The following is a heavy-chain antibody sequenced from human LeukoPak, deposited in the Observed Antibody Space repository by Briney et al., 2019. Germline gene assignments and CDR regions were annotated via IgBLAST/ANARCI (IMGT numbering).Heavy chain of an antibody. CDR3: ARPYYYDSRIDP. CDR2: MYYSGST. D-gene: IGHD3-22*01. Sequence: SSETLSLTCTVSGGSISSGDYYWSWIRQPPGKGLEWIVYMYYSGSTYYNPSLKSRVTISLDTTNNQFSLKLNSLTAAGTAVYYPARPYYYDSRIDPWGQGTLVTVSS. CDR1: GGSISSGDYY. V-gene: IGHV4-30-4*01. J-gene: IGHJ5*02.